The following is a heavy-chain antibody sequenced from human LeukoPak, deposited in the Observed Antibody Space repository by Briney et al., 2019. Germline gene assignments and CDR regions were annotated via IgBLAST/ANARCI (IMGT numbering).Heavy chain of an antibody. Sequence: ASVKVSCKASGGTFNNYAISWVRQAPGQGLEWMGGITPIFGTENYAQKFQGRVTITTDESTSTAYMELSSLRSEDTAVYYCARSDVDLVAKILAFDIWGQGTVVTVSS. D-gene: IGHD5-12*01. CDR3: ARSDVDLVAKILAFDI. V-gene: IGHV1-69*05. CDR1: GGTFNNYA. CDR2: ITPIFGTE. J-gene: IGHJ3*02.